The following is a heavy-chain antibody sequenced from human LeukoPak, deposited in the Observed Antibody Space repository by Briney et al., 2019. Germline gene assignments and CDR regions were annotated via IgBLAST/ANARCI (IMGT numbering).Heavy chain of an antibody. D-gene: IGHD1-1*01. V-gene: IGHV1-69*02. J-gene: IGHJ6*02. CDR1: GGTFSSYT. CDR2: IIPILGIA. CDR3: ARVRAGTTSYYYYGMDV. Sequence: ASVKVSCKASGGTFSSYTISWVRQAPGQGIEWMGRIIPILGIANYAQKFQGRVTITADKSTSTAYMELSSLRSEDTAVYYCARVRAGTTSYYYYGMDVWGQGTTVTVSS.